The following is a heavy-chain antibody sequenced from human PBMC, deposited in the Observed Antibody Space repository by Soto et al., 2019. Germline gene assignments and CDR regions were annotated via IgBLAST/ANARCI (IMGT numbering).Heavy chain of an antibody. Sequence: PSETLSLTCTVSGGSISSDDYYWSWIRQPPGKGLEWIGYIYYSGSTNYNPSLKSRVTISVDTSKNQFSLRLSSVTAADTAVYYCARHLTTVGYYYYYMDVWGKGTTVTVSS. D-gene: IGHD1-1*01. J-gene: IGHJ6*03. CDR3: ARHLTTVGYYYYYMDV. CDR1: GGSISSDDYY. V-gene: IGHV4-61*08. CDR2: IYYSGST.